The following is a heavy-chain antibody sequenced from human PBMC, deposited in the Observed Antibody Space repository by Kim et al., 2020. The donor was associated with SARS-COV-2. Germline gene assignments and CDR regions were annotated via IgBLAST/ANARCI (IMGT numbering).Heavy chain of an antibody. CDR2: INHSGNT. CDR1: GGSFSGHY. V-gene: IGHV4-34*01. J-gene: IGHJ6*03. CDR3: ARGSPDVVELLPAPLGGKYHMDV. D-gene: IGHD2-2*01. Sequence: SETLSLTCAVYGGSFSGHYWSWIRQPPGKGLEWIGEINHSGNTNYNASLKSRVTISKATSKNQFSLKLSSVTAADTAVYYCARGSPDVVELLPAPLGGKYHMDVWGKGTTVTVSS.